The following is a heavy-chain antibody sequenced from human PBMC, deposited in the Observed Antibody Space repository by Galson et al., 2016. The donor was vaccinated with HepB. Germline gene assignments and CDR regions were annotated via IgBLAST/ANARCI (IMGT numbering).Heavy chain of an antibody. CDR2: IYYSGST. Sequence: SETLSLTCSVSGGSMSSYYWSWIRQPPGKGLEWIGHIYYSGSTNYIPSLKSRVTISVDTSKNQFSLKLTSVTAADTAVYYCARLGDVLTGYFPYYFDSWGRGSLVTVSS. D-gene: IGHD3-9*01. CDR1: GGSMSSYY. V-gene: IGHV4-59*08. CDR3: ARLGDVLTGYFPYYFDS. J-gene: IGHJ4*02.